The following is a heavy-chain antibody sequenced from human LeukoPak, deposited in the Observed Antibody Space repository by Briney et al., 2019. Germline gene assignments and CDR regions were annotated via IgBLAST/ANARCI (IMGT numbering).Heavy chain of an antibody. D-gene: IGHD5-18*01. CDR1: GGSFSGYY. Sequence: PSETLSLTCAVYGGSFSGYYWSWIRQPPGKGLEWIGEINHSGSTNHNPSLKSRVTISVDTSKNQFSLKLSSVTAADTAVYYCARGSSYGKYWGQGTLVTVSS. V-gene: IGHV4-34*01. CDR3: ARGSSYGKY. CDR2: INHSGST. J-gene: IGHJ4*02.